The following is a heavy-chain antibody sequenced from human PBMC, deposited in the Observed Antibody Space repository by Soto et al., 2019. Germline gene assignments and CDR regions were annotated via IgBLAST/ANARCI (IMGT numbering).Heavy chain of an antibody. CDR1: GYSISSGYY. D-gene: IGHD6-13*01. CDR2: IYHSGST. V-gene: IGHV4-38-2*02. J-gene: IGHJ4*02. Sequence: SETLSLTCAGSGYSISSGYYWGWIRQPPGKGLEWIGSIYHSGSTYYNPSLKSRVTISVDTSKNQFSLKLSSVTAADTAVYYCARDMWAAAGTWFDYWGQGTLVTVSS. CDR3: ARDMWAAAGTWFDY.